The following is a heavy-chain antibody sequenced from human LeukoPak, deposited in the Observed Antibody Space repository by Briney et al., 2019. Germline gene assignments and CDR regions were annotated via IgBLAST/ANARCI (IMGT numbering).Heavy chain of an antibody. CDR2: ISGSGGST. CDR1: GFPFSSYA. CDR3: AKERGYGYNHIDY. D-gene: IGHD5-24*01. Sequence: GGSLRLSCEASGFPFSSYAMNWVRQAPGKGLEWVSTISGSGGSTYYADSVKGRFTISRDRSKNTVYLQMNSLRAEDTAVYYCAKERGYGYNHIDYWGQGTLVTVSS. J-gene: IGHJ4*02. V-gene: IGHV3-23*01.